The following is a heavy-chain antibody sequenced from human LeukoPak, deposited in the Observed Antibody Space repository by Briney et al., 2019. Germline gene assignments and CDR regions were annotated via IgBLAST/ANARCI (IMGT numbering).Heavy chain of an antibody. CDR3: AKDLPKVARGGWYWLDY. V-gene: IGHV3-33*06. J-gene: IGHJ4*02. Sequence: GGSLRLSCAASGFTFSSYGMHWVRQAPGKGLEWVAVIWYDGSNKYYADSVKGRFTISRDNSKNTLYLQMNSLRAEDTAVYYCAKDLPKVARGGWYWLDYWGQGTLVTVSS. CDR1: GFTFSSYG. CDR2: IWYDGSNK. D-gene: IGHD6-19*01.